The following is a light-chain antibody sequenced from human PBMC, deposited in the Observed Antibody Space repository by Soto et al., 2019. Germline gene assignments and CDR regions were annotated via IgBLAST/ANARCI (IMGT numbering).Light chain of an antibody. CDR1: QSISSW. Sequence: DIQMTQSPSTLSASVGDRVTITSRASQSISSWLAWYQQKPGKAPKLLIYDASSLESGASSRVGGSGSGTEFTLTIRHQQRDDFATFDGQQYSSYAYTVG. V-gene: IGKV1-5*01. CDR3: QQYSSYAYT. CDR2: DAS. J-gene: IGKJ2*01.